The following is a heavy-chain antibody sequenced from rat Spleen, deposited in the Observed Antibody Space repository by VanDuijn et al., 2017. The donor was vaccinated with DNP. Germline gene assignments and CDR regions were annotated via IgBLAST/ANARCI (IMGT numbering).Heavy chain of an antibody. CDR2: ITNTVGST. J-gene: IGHJ2*01. CDR3: TRGGAITTGGDY. V-gene: IGHV5-31*01. D-gene: IGHD1-1*01. Sequence: EVQLVESGGGLVQPGRSLKLSCVASGFTFNNYWMNWVRQAPGRGLEWVASITNTVGSTYYPDSVKGRFTISRDNPKSTLYLQMNSLRSEDTATYYCTRGGAITTGGDYWGQGVMVTVSS. CDR1: GFTFNNYW.